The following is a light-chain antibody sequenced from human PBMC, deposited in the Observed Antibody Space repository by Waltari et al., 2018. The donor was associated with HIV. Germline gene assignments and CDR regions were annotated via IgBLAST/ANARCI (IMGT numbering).Light chain of an antibody. CDR2: KAS. J-gene: IGKJ4*01. CDR1: QSISTW. Sequence: DIQMTQSPSTLSASVGDRVTITCRASQSISTWLAWYQQKPGEAPELLIYKASTLESGVPSRFSGSGSGTEFTLTISSLQPYDFATYYCQQYNSYPLTFGGGTKVEIK. V-gene: IGKV1-5*03. CDR3: QQYNSYPLT.